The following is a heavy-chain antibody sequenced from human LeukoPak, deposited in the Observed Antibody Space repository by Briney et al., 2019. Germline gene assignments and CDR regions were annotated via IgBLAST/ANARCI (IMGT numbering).Heavy chain of an antibody. CDR3: ARVYSTYYYDSSEVDP. CDR1: GYTFTSYD. D-gene: IGHD3-22*01. Sequence: GASVKVSCKASGYTFTSYDINWVRQATGQGLEWMGWMNPHSGNTGYAQKFQGRVTMTRNTSISTAYMELSSLRSEDTAVYYCARVYSTYYYDSSEVDPWGQGTLVTVSS. V-gene: IGHV1-8*01. J-gene: IGHJ5*02. CDR2: MNPHSGNT.